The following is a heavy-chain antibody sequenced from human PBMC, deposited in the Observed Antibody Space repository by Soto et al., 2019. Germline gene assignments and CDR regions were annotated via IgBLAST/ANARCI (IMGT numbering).Heavy chain of an antibody. V-gene: IGHV3-23*01. CDR3: AKDRDGAAAGPTKFYGMDV. CDR1: GFTFSSYA. CDR2: ISGSGDST. J-gene: IGHJ6*02. Sequence: EVQLLESGGGLVQPGGSLRLSCAASGFTFSSYAMSWVRQAPGKGLEWVSVISGSGDSTYYADSVRGRFTISRDNSKNTLYLQMNSLRAEATAVYYCAKDRDGAAAGPTKFYGMDVWGPGTTFTVAS. D-gene: IGHD6-13*01.